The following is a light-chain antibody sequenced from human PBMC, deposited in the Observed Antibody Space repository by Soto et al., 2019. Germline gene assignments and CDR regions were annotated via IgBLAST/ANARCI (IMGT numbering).Light chain of an antibody. CDR2: KAS. Sequence: DIQMTQSPSTLSASVGDRVTITCRASQSISSWLAWYQQKPGKAPKLLIYKASTLESGVPSRFSGCGSGTEFTLTISRRQPDDFANYYWQQSFTFGPGTKVDIK. V-gene: IGKV1-5*03. CDR1: QSISSW. CDR3: QQSFT. J-gene: IGKJ3*01.